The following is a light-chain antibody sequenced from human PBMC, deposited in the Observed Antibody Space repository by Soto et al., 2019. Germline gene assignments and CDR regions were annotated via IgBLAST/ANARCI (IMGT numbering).Light chain of an antibody. Sequence: VLTQPPSVSGSPGQSVTVSCTGTSSDVGSYNRVSWYQQSPGTAPKLMIYEVSDRPSGVPDRFSGSKSGNTASLTISGLQAEDGADYYCSSYTSSSTYVFGTGTKVTVL. CDR1: SSDVGSYNR. CDR3: SSYTSSSTYV. J-gene: IGLJ1*01. CDR2: EVS. V-gene: IGLV2-18*02.